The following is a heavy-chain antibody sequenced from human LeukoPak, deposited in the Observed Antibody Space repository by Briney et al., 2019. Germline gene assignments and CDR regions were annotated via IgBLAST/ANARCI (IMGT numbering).Heavy chain of an antibody. D-gene: IGHD4-17*01. CDR3: ARDGATVTLDP. J-gene: IGHJ5*02. CDR1: GGSISSGGYS. V-gene: IGHV4-30-2*01. CDR2: IYHSGST. Sequence: SQTLSLTCAVSGGSISSGGYSWSWIRQPPGKGLEWIGYIYHSGSTYYNPSLKSRVTISVDTSKNQFSLKLSSVTAADTAVYYCARDGATVTLDPWGQGTLVTVSS.